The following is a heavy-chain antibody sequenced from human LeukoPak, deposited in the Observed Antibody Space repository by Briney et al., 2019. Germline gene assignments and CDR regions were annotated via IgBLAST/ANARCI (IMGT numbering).Heavy chain of an antibody. Sequence: TGGSLRLSCAASGLTVSSNDMSWVRQAPGKGLEWVSFIYSGDSAYYADSVKGLFTISRDSSKNTLYLQMNSLRAEDTAMYYCTKSGPPDPYWGQGTMVTVSS. V-gene: IGHV3-53*01. CDR2: IYSGDSA. CDR3: TKSGPPDPY. CDR1: GLTVSSND. D-gene: IGHD1-14*01. J-gene: IGHJ3*01.